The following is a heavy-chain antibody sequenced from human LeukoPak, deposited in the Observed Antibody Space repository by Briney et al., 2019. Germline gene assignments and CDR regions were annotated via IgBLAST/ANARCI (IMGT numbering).Heavy chain of an antibody. CDR2: ISRSSSTI. V-gene: IGHV3-48*01. Sequence: GGSLRLSCAASGFTFSSYSMNWVRQAPGKGLEWVSQISRSSSTIYYADSVKGRFIISRDNARNSVFLQMNSLRAEDTAVYYCATDTLGIAVAGTVFDYWGQGTLVTVSS. D-gene: IGHD6-19*01. J-gene: IGHJ4*02. CDR3: ATDTLGIAVAGTVFDY. CDR1: GFTFSSYS.